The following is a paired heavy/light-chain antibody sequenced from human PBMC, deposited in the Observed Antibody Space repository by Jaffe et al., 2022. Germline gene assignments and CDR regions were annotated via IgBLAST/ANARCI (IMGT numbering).Heavy chain of an antibody. D-gene: IGHD4-17*01. CDR2: IYHSGST. V-gene: IGHV4-4*02. J-gene: IGHJ4*02. CDR1: GGSISSSNW. CDR3: ASKRIHDYGDDYSIFDY. Sequence: QVQLQESGPGLVKPSGTLSLTCAVSGGSISSSNWWSWIRQPPGKGLEWIGEIYHSGSTNYNPSLKSRVTISVDKSKNQFSLKLSSVTAADTAVYYCASKRIHDYGDDYSIFDYWGQGTLVTVSS.
Light chain of an antibody. CDR1: ALPKQY. Sequence: SYELTQPPSVSVSPGQTARITCSGDALPKQYAYWYQQKPGQAPVLVIYKDSERPSGIPERFSGSSSGTTVTLTISGVQAEDEADYYCQSADSSGTVFGGGTKLTVL. J-gene: IGLJ2*01. CDR2: KDS. V-gene: IGLV3-25*03. CDR3: QSADSSGTV.